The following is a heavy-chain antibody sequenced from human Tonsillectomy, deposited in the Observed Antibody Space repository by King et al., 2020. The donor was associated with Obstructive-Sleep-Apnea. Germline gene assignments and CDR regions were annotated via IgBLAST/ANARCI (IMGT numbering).Heavy chain of an antibody. D-gene: IGHD6-13*01. V-gene: IGHV3-30*04. Sequence: VQLVESGGGVVQPGRSLRLSCAASGFNLSRYAMHWVRQAPGKGLEWVAVISYDGSYKYYADSVKGRFTISRDNSKNTLYLQMNSLRPEDTAVFYCARDSWQQLILYWGPVFQQWGQGTLVTVSS. CDR1: GFNLSRYA. J-gene: IGHJ1*01. CDR3: ARDSWQQLILYWGPVFQQ. CDR2: ISYDGSYK.